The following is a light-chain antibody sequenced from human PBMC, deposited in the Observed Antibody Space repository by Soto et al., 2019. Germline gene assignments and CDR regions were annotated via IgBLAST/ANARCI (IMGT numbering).Light chain of an antibody. CDR3: GTWDTSLSAYV. Sequence: QSVLTQPPSVSAAPGQKVTISCSGSSSNIGKNYVSWYQQLPGTAPKLLIYDSNKRPSGIPDRFSGSKSGTSATLGITGLQTGDEADYYCGTWDTSLSAYVFGTGTKLTVL. CDR2: DSN. V-gene: IGLV1-51*01. J-gene: IGLJ1*01. CDR1: SSNIGKNY.